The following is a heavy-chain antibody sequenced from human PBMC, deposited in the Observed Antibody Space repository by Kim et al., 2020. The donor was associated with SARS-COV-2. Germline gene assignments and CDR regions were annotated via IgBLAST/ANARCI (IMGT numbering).Heavy chain of an antibody. J-gene: IGHJ4*02. CDR3: ARDLGVVAAKPQLGIGAY. Sequence: GGSLRLSCAASGFTFSSYGMHWVRQAPGKGLEWVAVIWYDGSNKYYADSVKGRFTISRDNSKNTLYLQMNSLRAEDTAVYYCARDLGVVAAKPQLGIGAYWGQGTLVTVSS. CDR2: IWYDGSNK. D-gene: IGHD2-15*01. V-gene: IGHV3-33*01. CDR1: GFTFSSYG.